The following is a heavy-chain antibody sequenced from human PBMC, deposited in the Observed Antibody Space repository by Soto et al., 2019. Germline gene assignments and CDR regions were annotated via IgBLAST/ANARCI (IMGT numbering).Heavy chain of an antibody. CDR2: IFSNDEK. Sequence: QVTLKESGPVLVNPTETLTLTCTVSGFSLSNARMGVSWIRQPPGKALEWLAHIFSNDEKSYSTSLKSRLTISKDTSKSQVVLTMTNMDPVDTATYYCARITYQYCSGGSCFWFDPWGQGTLVTVSS. CDR3: ARITYQYCSGGSCFWFDP. D-gene: IGHD2-15*01. CDR1: GFSLSNARMG. J-gene: IGHJ5*02. V-gene: IGHV2-26*01.